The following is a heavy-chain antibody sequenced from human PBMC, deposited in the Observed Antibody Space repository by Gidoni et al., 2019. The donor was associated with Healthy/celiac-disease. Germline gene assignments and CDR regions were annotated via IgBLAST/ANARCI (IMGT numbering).Heavy chain of an antibody. CDR1: GLPLSNARMG. Sequence: QVTLKESGPVLVTPTETLPLTCTVSGLPLSNARMGVGWIRQPPGKALEWLAHIFSNDEKSYSTSLKSRLTNSKDTSKSQVVLTMTNMDPVDTATYYCARILTGYYSTYHYYYMDVWGKGTTVTVSS. J-gene: IGHJ6*03. CDR2: IFSNDEK. V-gene: IGHV2-26*01. D-gene: IGHD3-9*01. CDR3: ARILTGYYSTYHYYYMDV.